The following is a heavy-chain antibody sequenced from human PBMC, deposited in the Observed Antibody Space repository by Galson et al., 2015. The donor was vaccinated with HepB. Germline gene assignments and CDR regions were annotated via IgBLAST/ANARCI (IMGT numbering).Heavy chain of an antibody. D-gene: IGHD3-3*01. CDR2: ISYDGSNK. V-gene: IGHV3-30*18. CDR3: AKGPRHYYDFWSGSGYYYYMDV. CDR1: GFTFSNYG. J-gene: IGHJ6*03. Sequence: SLRLSCAASGFTFSNYGMHWVRQAPGKGLEWVAVISYDGSNKYYADSVKGRFTISRDNSKNTLYLQMNSLRAEDTAVYYCAKGPRHYYDFWSGSGYYYYMDVWGKGTTVTVSS.